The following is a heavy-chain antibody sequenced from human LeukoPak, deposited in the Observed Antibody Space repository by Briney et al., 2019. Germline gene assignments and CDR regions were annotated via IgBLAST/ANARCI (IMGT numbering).Heavy chain of an antibody. V-gene: IGHV4-59*01. Sequence: PSETLSLTCTVSGGSISSYYWSWIRQPLGKGLEWIGYIYYSGSTNYNPSLKSRVTISVDTSKNQFSLKLSSVTAADTAVYYCARVLRYFDWLPYNWFDPWGQGTLVTVSS. CDR2: IYYSGST. D-gene: IGHD3-9*01. J-gene: IGHJ5*02. CDR3: ARVLRYFDWLPYNWFDP. CDR1: GGSISSYY.